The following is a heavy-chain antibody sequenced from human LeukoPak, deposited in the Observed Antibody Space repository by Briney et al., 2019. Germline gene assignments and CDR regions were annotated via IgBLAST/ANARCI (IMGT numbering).Heavy chain of an antibody. D-gene: IGHD2-2*01. Sequence: SGPTLVNPTQTLTLTCTFSGFSFSTYNMGVGWIRQPPGKALEWLALIYWDDDKRYSPSLKGRLTIAKDTSKNQVVLTMANMDPVDTATYYCVHYANFDYWGQGTLVTVSS. CDR1: GFSFSTYNMG. CDR3: VHYANFDY. CDR2: IYWDDDK. V-gene: IGHV2-5*02. J-gene: IGHJ4*02.